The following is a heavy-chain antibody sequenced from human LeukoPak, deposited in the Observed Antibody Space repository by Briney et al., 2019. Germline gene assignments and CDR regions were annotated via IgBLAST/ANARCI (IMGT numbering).Heavy chain of an antibody. CDR1: GGSFSGYY. D-gene: IGHD5-24*01. CDR3: VRDGYNFGYPDY. J-gene: IGHJ4*02. V-gene: IGHV4-34*01. CDR2: INHSGST. Sequence: SETLSLTCAVYGGSFSGYYWSWIRQPPGKGLEWIGEINHSGSTNYNPSLKSRVTISVDTSKNQFSLKLSSVTAADTAVYYCVRDGYNFGYPDYWGQGTLVTVSS.